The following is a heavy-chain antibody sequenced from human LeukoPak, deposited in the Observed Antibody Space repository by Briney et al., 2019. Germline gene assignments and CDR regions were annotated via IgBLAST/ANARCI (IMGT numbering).Heavy chain of an antibody. CDR2: IKPDGSQK. CDR1: GFTFSDFW. D-gene: IGHD6-19*01. V-gene: IGHV3-7*01. J-gene: IGHJ4*02. CDR3: ANSGWSLRDY. Sequence: PGGSLRLSCAASGFTFSDFWMAWVRQAPGRGLEWVANIKPDGSQKYYVGSVKGRLSISRDNAENSLYLQMNSLRAEDTAVYYCANSGWSLRDYWGQGTLVTVSS.